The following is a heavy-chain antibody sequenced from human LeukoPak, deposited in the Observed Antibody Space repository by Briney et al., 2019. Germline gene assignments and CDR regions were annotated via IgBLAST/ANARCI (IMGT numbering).Heavy chain of an antibody. J-gene: IGHJ4*02. CDR1: GFTFSSYG. Sequence: GGSLRLSCAASGFTFSSYGMHWVRQAPGKGLEWVAVISYDGSNKYYADSVKGRFTISRDNSKNTLYLQMNSLRAEDTAVYYCAKDLSMVRGVILYYFDYWGQGTLVTVSS. D-gene: IGHD3-10*01. V-gene: IGHV3-30*18. CDR3: AKDLSMVRGVILYYFDY. CDR2: ISYDGSNK.